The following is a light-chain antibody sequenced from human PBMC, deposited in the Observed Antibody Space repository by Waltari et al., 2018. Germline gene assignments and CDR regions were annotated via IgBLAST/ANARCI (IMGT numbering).Light chain of an antibody. CDR3: CSYAGSSTLV. V-gene: IGLV2-23*02. J-gene: IGLJ2*01. CDR1: SSDVGSYNL. Sequence: QSALTQPASVSGSPGQSITISCTGTSSDVGSYNLVSWYQQHPGKAPKPMIYAVSKRPSGVSNRCSGSKSGNTASLTISGLQAEDEADYYCCSYAGSSTLVFGGGTKLTVL. CDR2: AVS.